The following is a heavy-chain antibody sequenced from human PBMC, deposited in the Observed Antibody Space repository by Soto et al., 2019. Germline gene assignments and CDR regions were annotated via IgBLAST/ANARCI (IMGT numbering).Heavy chain of an antibody. CDR2: IDWDDDK. D-gene: IGHD6-19*01. Sequence: SGPTLDNPTQTHTQTCTLSGRSLSTRGMCVSWIRQPPGKALEWLARIDWDDDKYYSTSLKTRLTISKDTSKNQVVLTMTNMDPVDTATYYCARTPGYSSGKVRTDFDYWGQGTLVTVSS. CDR3: ARTPGYSSGKVRTDFDY. CDR1: GRSLSTRGMC. V-gene: IGHV2-70*11. J-gene: IGHJ4*02.